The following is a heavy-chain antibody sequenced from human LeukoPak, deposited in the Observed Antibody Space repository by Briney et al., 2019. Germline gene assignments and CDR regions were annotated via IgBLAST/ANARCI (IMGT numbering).Heavy chain of an antibody. CDR2: IIPNSGNT. D-gene: IGHD3-10*01. CDR1: GYTLTSYD. Sequence: GASVTVSCTASGYTLTSYDINWVRQAPGQGLERMGWIIPNSGNTGYTQKFQGRVTMTSDNSISTAYMELSSLTSEDTAVYYCARFRWGSGSPDFDYWGQGTLVTVSS. CDR3: ARFRWGSGSPDFDY. V-gene: IGHV1-8*01. J-gene: IGHJ4*02.